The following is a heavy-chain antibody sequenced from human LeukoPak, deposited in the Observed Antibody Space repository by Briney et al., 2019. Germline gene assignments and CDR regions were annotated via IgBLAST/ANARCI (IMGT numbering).Heavy chain of an antibody. J-gene: IGHJ6*03. D-gene: IGHD3-16*01. Sequence: PSETLSLTCAVYGGSLSGYYWSWIRQPPGKGREWVGEINHRGSTNYNPSLKSRVTISVDTSKNQFSLKLSSVTAADSAVYYCASGHRSWGSYYYYMDVWGKGTTVTVSS. CDR3: ASGHRSWGSYYYYMDV. CDR2: INHRGST. CDR1: GGSLSGYY. V-gene: IGHV4-34*01.